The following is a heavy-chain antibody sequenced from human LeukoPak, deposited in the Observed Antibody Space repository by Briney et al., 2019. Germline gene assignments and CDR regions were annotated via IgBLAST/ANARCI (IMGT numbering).Heavy chain of an antibody. Sequence: PGGSLRLSCPASGFTLSSYSMNWVRQAAGKGLEWVSSISSSSSYIYYADSVKGRFTISRENAKNSLYLQMNSLRAEDTAVYYCARGGGYPDDAFDIWGQETMVTVSS. CDR3: ARGGGYPDDAFDI. CDR1: GFTLSSYS. J-gene: IGHJ3*02. V-gene: IGHV3-21*01. D-gene: IGHD2-2*01. CDR2: ISSSSSYI.